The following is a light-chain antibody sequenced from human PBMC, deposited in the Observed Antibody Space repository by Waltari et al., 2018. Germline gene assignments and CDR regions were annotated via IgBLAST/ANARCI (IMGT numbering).Light chain of an antibody. V-gene: IGLV3-10*01. Sequence: SSELTQPPSVPVSPGQPARITCSGAALSKNSAYWYQQKSGQAPVLVIYEDIKRPTGSPERFSGSSSGTTATLTISGAHVDDEADYYCYSTDFSGHDRVFGGGTKLTIL. CDR2: EDI. J-gene: IGLJ3*02. CDR1: ALSKNS. CDR3: YSTDFSGHDRV.